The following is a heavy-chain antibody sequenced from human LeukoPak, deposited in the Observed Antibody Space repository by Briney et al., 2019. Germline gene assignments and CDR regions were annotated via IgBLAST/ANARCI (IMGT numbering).Heavy chain of an antibody. Sequence: GGSLRLSCAASGFTFSSYAMHWVRQAPGKGLEWVAVISYDGSNKYYADSVKGRFTISRDNSKNTLYLQMNSLGAEDTAIYYCAKSLSDFWSGLDYWGQGTLVTVSS. CDR3: AKSLSDFWSGLDY. D-gene: IGHD3-3*01. CDR2: ISYDGSNK. CDR1: GFTFSSYA. V-gene: IGHV3-30-3*01. J-gene: IGHJ4*02.